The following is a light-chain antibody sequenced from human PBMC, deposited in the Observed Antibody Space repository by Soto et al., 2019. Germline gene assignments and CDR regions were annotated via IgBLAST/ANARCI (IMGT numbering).Light chain of an antibody. V-gene: IGKV3-11*01. J-gene: IGKJ1*01. CDR1: QSVSTS. CDR3: QVRDVWPS. CDR2: DAS. Sequence: IVLTQSPATLSLSPGERAAVSCRASQSVSTSLAWYQHKPGQAPRLIIYDASKRAPGIPARFSGSGSGTDFTLTISSLEPEEFAVYYCQVRDVWPSFGQGTKVEI.